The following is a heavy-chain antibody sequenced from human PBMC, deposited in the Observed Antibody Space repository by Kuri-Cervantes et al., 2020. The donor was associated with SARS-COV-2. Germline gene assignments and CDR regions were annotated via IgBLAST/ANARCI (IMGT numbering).Heavy chain of an antibody. D-gene: IGHD6-13*01. V-gene: IGHV4-39*06. CDR2: INHSGST. CDR3: ASRNQQLVPDY. CDR1: GCSISSSSYY. Sequence: ESLKISCTVSGCSISSSSYYWGWSRQPPGKGLEWIGEINHSGSTNYNPSLKSRVTITVDTSKNQFPLKLSPVTAADTAVYYYASRNQQLVPDYWGQGTLVTVSS. J-gene: IGHJ4*02.